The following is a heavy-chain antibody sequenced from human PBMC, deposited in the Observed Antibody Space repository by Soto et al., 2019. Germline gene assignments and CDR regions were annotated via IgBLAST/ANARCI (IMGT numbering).Heavy chain of an antibody. V-gene: IGHV1-69*01. CDR1: GGTFSGYA. CDR2: IIPVLGIT. CDR3: AKDPRSITGTTSSEDFQQ. Sequence: QAQLMQSGAEVKKPGSSVKVSCKASGGTFSGYAISWVRQAPGQGLEWMGGIIPVLGITNYAQKFQGRITIAADESTGTAHMDLRSLSSEDTAVYYCAKDPRSITGTTSSEDFQQWGQGTLATVSS. D-gene: IGHD1-20*01. J-gene: IGHJ1*01.